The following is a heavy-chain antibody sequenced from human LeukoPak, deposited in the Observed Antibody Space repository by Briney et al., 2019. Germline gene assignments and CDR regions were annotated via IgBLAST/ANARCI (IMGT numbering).Heavy chain of an antibody. CDR3: AKDQRWESPHYLDS. Sequence: ETLSLTCAVYGGSFSGYYWSWIRQPPGKGLEWVSGISASGGSTYYADSVRGRFTISRDNSKNTLYVQMNSLRDEDTAVYYCAKDQRWESPHYLDSWGQGTLVTVSS. CDR2: ISASGGST. J-gene: IGHJ4*02. D-gene: IGHD1-26*01. V-gene: IGHV3-23*01. CDR1: GGSFSGYY.